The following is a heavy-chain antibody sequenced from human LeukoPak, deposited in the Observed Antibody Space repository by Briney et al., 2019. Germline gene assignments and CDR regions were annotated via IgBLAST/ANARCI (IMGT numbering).Heavy chain of an antibody. D-gene: IGHD6-13*01. V-gene: IGHV1-8*01. Sequence: GASVKVSCKASGYTFTSYGINWVRQATGQGPEWMGWMNPNSGNTGYAQKFQGRVIMTRNTSISTAYMELSSLRSEDTAVYYCARVSSSWYGGYYYGMDVWGQGTTVTVSS. CDR1: GYTFTSYG. CDR3: ARVSSSWYGGYYYGMDV. J-gene: IGHJ6*02. CDR2: MNPNSGNT.